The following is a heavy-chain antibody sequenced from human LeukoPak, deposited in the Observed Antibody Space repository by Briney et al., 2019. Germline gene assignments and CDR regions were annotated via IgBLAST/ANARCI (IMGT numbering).Heavy chain of an antibody. J-gene: IGHJ4*02. Sequence: SETLSLTCTVSGYSISSGYYWGWIRPPPGKGLEWIGSIYHSGSTYYNPSLKSRVTISVDTSKNQFSLKLSSVTAADTAVYYCAREVGHPPAYFDYWGQGTLVTVSS. CDR2: IYHSGST. D-gene: IGHD1-26*01. CDR3: AREVGHPPAYFDY. CDR1: GYSISSGYY. V-gene: IGHV4-38-2*02.